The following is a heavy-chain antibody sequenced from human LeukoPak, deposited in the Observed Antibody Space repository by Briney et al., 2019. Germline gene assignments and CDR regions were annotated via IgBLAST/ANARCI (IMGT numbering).Heavy chain of an antibody. J-gene: IGHJ4*02. CDR3: AKAPFSGSYYYFDY. V-gene: IGHV3-21*04. CDR2: ISSSSSYI. D-gene: IGHD1-26*01. CDR1: GFTFSSYS. Sequence: GGSLRLSCAASGFTFSSYSMNWVRQAPGKGLEWVSSISSSSSYIYYADSVKGRFTISRDNAKNSLYLQMNSLRAEDTAVYYCAKAPFSGSYYYFDYWGQGTLVTVSS.